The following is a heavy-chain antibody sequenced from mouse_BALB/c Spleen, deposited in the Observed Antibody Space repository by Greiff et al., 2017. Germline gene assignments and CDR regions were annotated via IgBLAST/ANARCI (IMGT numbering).Heavy chain of an antibody. J-gene: IGHJ4*01. V-gene: IGHV5-12-1*01. CDR3: ARQYGNYDYAMDY. D-gene: IGHD2-1*01. CDR1: GFAFSSYD. CDR2: ISSGGGST. Sequence: EVQRVESGGGLVKPGGSLKLSCAASGFAFSSYDMSWVRQTPEKRLEWVAYISSGGGSTYYPDTVKGRFTISRDNAKNTLYLQMSSLKSEDTAMYYCARQYGNYDYAMDYWGQGTSVTVSS.